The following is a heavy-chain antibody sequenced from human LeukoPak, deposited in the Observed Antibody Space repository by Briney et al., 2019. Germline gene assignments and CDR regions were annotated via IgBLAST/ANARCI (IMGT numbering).Heavy chain of an antibody. J-gene: IGHJ3*02. D-gene: IGHD4-17*01. CDR2: IYYSGST. CDR1: GGSISGYY. V-gene: IGHV4-59*01. CDR3: ATWVTVIYAFDI. Sequence: SETLSLTCTVSGGSISGYYWSWVRQPPGKGLEWVGYIYYSGSTNYNPSLESPVTISLDTSKNQFSLKLTSVTAADTAVYYCATWVTVIYAFDIWGQGTMVTVSS.